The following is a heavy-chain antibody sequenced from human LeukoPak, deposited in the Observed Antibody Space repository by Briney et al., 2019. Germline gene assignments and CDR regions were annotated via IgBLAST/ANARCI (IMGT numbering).Heavy chain of an antibody. CDR2: ISYDGSNK. CDR3: AKGRRDGYNSDYFDY. Sequence: GGSLRLSCAASGFTFSSYGMHWVRQAPGKGLEWVAVISYDGSNKYYADSVKGRFTIPRDNSKNTLYLQMNSLRAEDTAVYYCAKGRRDGYNSDYFDYWGQGTLVTVSS. V-gene: IGHV3-30*18. CDR1: GFTFSSYG. D-gene: IGHD5-24*01. J-gene: IGHJ4*02.